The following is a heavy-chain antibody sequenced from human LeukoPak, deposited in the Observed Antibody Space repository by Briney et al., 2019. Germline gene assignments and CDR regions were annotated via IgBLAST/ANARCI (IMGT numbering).Heavy chain of an antibody. CDR3: ARWWLSSIGNWFDP. V-gene: IGHV3-20*04. Sequence: PGGSLRLSCAASGFTFDDYGMSWVRQAPGKGLEWVSGINWNGGSTGYADSVKGRFTISRDNAKNSLYLQMNSLRAEDTAVYYCARWWLSSIGNWFDPWGQGTLVTVSS. J-gene: IGHJ5*02. CDR1: GFTFDDYG. D-gene: IGHD3-22*01. CDR2: INWNGGST.